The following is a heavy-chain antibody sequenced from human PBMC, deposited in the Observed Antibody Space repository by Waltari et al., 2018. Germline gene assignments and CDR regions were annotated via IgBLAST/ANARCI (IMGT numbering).Heavy chain of an antibody. CDR3: ARGGGGDWEWFDP. J-gene: IGHJ5*02. CDR1: GGSIRGFY. CDR2: IYYTGST. V-gene: IGHV4-59*01. Sequence: QVQLQESGPSLLKPSDTLSIICTVSGGSIRGFYWSWVRQPPGKGLDWIGYIYYTGSTNFNPSLKSRVTMSVDTSKNQFSLKLSSVTAADTAFYYCARGGGGDWEWFDPWGQGTLVTVSS. D-gene: IGHD2-21*02.